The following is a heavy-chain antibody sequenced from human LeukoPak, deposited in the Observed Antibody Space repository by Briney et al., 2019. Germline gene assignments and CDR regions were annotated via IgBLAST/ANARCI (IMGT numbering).Heavy chain of an antibody. CDR1: GYTFTSYD. Sequence: GASVKVSCKASGYTFTSYDINWVRQAPGQGLEWMGIINPSGGSTSYAQKFQGRVTMTRDTSTSTVYMELSSLRSEDTAVYYCARDKESITIFGVVDAFDIWGQGTMVTVSS. J-gene: IGHJ3*02. D-gene: IGHD3-3*01. CDR3: ARDKESITIFGVVDAFDI. CDR2: INPSGGST. V-gene: IGHV1-46*01.